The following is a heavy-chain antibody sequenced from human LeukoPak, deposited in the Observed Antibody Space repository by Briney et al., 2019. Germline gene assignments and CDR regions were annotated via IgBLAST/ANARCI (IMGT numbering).Heavy chain of an antibody. D-gene: IGHD6-19*01. CDR2: IRYDGSNK. CDR3: AKDPSVYSSGWYGVYYYYGMDV. J-gene: IGHJ6*02. V-gene: IGHV3-30*02. Sequence: PGGSLRLSCAASGFTLSSYGMHWVRQAPGKGLEWVAFIRYDGSNKYYADSVKGRFTISRDNSKNTLYLQMNSLRAEDTAVYYCAKDPSVYSSGWYGVYYYYGMDVWGQGTTVTVSS. CDR1: GFTLSSYG.